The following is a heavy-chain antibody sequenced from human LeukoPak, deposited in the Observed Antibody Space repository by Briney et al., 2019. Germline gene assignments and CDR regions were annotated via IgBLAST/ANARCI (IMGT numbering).Heavy chain of an antibody. D-gene: IGHD3-16*01. Sequence: GGSLRLSCAASGFTFSSYEMNWVRQAPGKGLEWVSYISSSGSTIYYADSVKGRFTISRDNAKNSLYLQMNSLRAEDTAVYYCARDFWGYAGFDYWGQGTLVTVSS. CDR1: GFTFSSYE. J-gene: IGHJ4*02. V-gene: IGHV3-48*03. CDR2: ISSSGSTI. CDR3: ARDFWGYAGFDY.